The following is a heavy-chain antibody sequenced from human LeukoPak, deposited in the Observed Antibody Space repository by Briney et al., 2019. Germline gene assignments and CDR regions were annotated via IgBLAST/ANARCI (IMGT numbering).Heavy chain of an antibody. D-gene: IGHD3-10*01. Sequence: ASVNVSCKVAAYTLTELSIHWERQAAGEVIGWKGGFDPEDGETIYAQKFQGRVTMTENTSTDTAYMELSSLRSEDTAVYYCATDLGYYYSDGYWGQGTLVTVSS. CDR2: FDPEDGET. J-gene: IGHJ4*02. V-gene: IGHV1-24*01. CDR3: ATDLGYYYSDGY. CDR1: AYTLTELS.